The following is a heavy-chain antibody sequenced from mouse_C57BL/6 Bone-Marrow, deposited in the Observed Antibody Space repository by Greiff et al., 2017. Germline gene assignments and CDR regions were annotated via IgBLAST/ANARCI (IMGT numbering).Heavy chain of an antibody. CDR3: ARRGPFCAMDY. Sequence: QVQLQQPGAELVMPGASVKLSCKASGYTFTSYWMHWVKQRPGQGLEWIGEIDPSDSYTNYNQKFKGKSTLTVDKSSSTAYMQLSSLTSEDSAVYYCARRGPFCAMDYWGQGTSVTVSS. CDR2: IDPSDSYT. V-gene: IGHV1-69*01. J-gene: IGHJ4*01. CDR1: GYTFTSYW.